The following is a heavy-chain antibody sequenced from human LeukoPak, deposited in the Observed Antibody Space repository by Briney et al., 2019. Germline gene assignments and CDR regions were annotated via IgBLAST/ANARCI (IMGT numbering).Heavy chain of an antibody. CDR2: IYYSGST. Sequence: TTSETLSLTCTVSGGSISSYYWSWIRQPPGKGLEWIGYIYYSGSTNYNPSLKSRVTISVDTSKNQFSLKLSSVTAADTAVYYCARNRDGYNSFDYWGQGTLVTVSS. D-gene: IGHD5-24*01. CDR1: GGSISSYY. CDR3: ARNRDGYNSFDY. J-gene: IGHJ4*02. V-gene: IGHV4-59*12.